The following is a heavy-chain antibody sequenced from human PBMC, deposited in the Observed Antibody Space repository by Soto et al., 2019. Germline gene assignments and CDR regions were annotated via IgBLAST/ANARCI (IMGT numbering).Heavy chain of an antibody. CDR3: ARLSEMATIPYYYGMDV. Sequence: GESLKISCKGSGYSFTSYWIGWVRQMPGKGLELIGIIYPGDSDTRYSPPFQGQVTISADKSISTAYLQWSSLKASDTAIYYCARLSEMATIPYYYGMDVWGQGTTVTVSS. CDR2: IYPGDSDT. J-gene: IGHJ6*02. D-gene: IGHD5-12*01. V-gene: IGHV5-51*01. CDR1: GYSFTSYW.